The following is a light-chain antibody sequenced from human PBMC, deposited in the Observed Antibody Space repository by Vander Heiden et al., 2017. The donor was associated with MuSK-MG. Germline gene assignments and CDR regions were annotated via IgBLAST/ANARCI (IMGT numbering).Light chain of an antibody. J-gene: IGKJ1*01. CDR3: QLWT. V-gene: IGKV3-20*01. Sequence: EIVLTQSPGTLSLSPGERATLPCRASQSVSSSYLAGYQQKPGQAPRLLIYGASSRATGITDRFSGSGSGTDFTLTISRLEPEDFAVYDCQLWTFGQGTKVEIK. CDR2: GAS. CDR1: QSVSSSY.